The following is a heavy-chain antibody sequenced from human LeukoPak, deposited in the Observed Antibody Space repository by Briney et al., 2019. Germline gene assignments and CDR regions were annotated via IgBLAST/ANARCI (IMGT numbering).Heavy chain of an antibody. V-gene: IGHV1-2*06. CDR1: GYTFTSYY. CDR3: ARDLGCGGDCYSGDV. J-gene: IGHJ4*02. Sequence: ASVKVSCKASGYTFTSYYMHWVRQAPGQGLEWMGRIIPNSGGTNYAQKFQGRVTMTRDTSISTAYMELSRLRSDDTAVYYCARDLGCGGDCYSGDVWGQGTLVTVSS. D-gene: IGHD2-21*02. CDR2: IIPNSGGT.